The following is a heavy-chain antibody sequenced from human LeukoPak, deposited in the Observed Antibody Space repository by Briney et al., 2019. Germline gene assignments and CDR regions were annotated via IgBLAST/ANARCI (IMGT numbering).Heavy chain of an antibody. CDR3: ARGDEMIVMDV. CDR2: INHSGST. Sequence: PSETLSLTCTVSGGSLSSSGYYWSWIRQPPGKGLEWIGEINHSGSTNYNPSLKSRVTISVDTSKNQFSLKLSSVTAADTAVYYCARGDEMIVMDVWGQGTTVTVSS. J-gene: IGHJ6*02. D-gene: IGHD2-21*01. V-gene: IGHV4-39*07. CDR1: GGSLSSSGYY.